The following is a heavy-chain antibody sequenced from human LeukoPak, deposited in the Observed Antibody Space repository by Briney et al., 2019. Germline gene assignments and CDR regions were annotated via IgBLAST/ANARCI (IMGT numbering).Heavy chain of an antibody. CDR2: IYTSGST. D-gene: IGHD6-13*01. V-gene: IGHV4-4*07. Sequence: SETLSLTCTVSGGSISSYYWSWIRQPAGKGLEWIGRIYTSGSTNYNPSLKSRVTMSVDTSKNQFSLKLSSVTAADTAVYYCARVTGYRIEDYFDYWGQGTLVTVSS. CDR3: ARVTGYRIEDYFDY. CDR1: GGSISSYY. J-gene: IGHJ4*02.